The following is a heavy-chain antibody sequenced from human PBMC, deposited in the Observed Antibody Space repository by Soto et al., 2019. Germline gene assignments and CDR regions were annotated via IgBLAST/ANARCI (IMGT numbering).Heavy chain of an antibody. CDR2: IHSNDDK. V-gene: IGHV2-5*04. Sequence: SGPTLVNPTQTRTRNCAGAGFCVSTAGGSVGWSRQPPGKALEWLALIHSNDDKEYSPSLYNRLTITEDTSKNQVVLTITNIAPVDTGPYYPTLPMDPSTGPIYWGQGTLVTVSS. J-gene: IGHJ4*02. CDR1: GFCVSTAGGS. CDR3: TLPMDPSTGPIY. D-gene: IGHD2-15*01.